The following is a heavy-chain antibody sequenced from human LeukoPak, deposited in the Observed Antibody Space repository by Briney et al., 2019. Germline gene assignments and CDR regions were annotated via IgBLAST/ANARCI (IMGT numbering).Heavy chain of an antibody. V-gene: IGHV5-10-1*01. Sequence: GESLRISCKGSGYPFTNYWIGWVRQMPGKGLEWMGRIDPSDSYTNYSPSFRGHVTISADKSISTAYLQWSTLQASDTAIYYCARRGMGYSGYDGYWYFDLWGRGTLVTVSS. CDR2: IDPSDSYT. J-gene: IGHJ2*01. CDR3: ARRGMGYSGYDGYWYFDL. D-gene: IGHD5-12*01. CDR1: GYPFTNYW.